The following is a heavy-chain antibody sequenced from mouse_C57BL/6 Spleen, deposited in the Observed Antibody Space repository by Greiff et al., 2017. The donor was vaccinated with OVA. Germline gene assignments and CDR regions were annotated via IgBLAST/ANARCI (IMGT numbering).Heavy chain of an antibody. D-gene: IGHD1-1*01. Sequence: EVQLVESGPGLVKPSQSLSLTCSVTGYSITSGYYWNWIRQFPGNKLEWMGYISYDGSNNYNPSLKNRISITRDTSKNQFFLKLNSVTTEDTATYYCAREKIYYGSSLYAMDYWGQGTSVTVSS. CDR1: GYSITSGYY. CDR2: ISYDGSN. V-gene: IGHV3-6*01. CDR3: AREKIYYGSSLYAMDY. J-gene: IGHJ4*01.